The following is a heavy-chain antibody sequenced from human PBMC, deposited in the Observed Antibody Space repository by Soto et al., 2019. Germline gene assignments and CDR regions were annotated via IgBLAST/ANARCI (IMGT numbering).Heavy chain of an antibody. CDR3: ANLYSYGYYYYYGMDV. V-gene: IGHV3-23*01. D-gene: IGHD5-18*01. CDR1: GFTYSSYA. Sequence: PGGSLRLSCVASGFTYSSYAMSWVRQAPGKGLEWVSTVTGGADNTHYADSVKGRFTISRDNSRNTLSLQMNSLRVEDTAVYYCANLYSYGYYYYYGMDVWGQGTTVTVSS. CDR2: VTGGADNT. J-gene: IGHJ6*02.